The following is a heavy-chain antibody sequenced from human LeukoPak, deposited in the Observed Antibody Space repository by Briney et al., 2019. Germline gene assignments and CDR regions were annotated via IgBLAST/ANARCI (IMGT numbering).Heavy chain of an antibody. CDR1: GFDVAINY. J-gene: IGHJ4*02. V-gene: IGHV3-66*01. CDR3: AKDSSSGWYHEY. Sequence: GGSLRLSCAASGFDVAINYMSWVRQAPGKGLEWLSVVYSGGSTFYSDSVKDRFTTSRDSSKNSLYLQMNNLRAEDTAVYYCAKDSSSGWYHEYWGQGTLVTVSS. D-gene: IGHD6-19*01. CDR2: VYSGGST.